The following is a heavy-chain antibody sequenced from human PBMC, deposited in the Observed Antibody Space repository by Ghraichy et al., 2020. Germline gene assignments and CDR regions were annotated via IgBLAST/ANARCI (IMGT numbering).Heavy chain of an antibody. CDR3: SDPSSGT. V-gene: IGHV3-30*03. J-gene: IGHJ5*02. D-gene: IGHD6-19*01. CDR1: GFNFSDYA. Sequence: AGSLRLSCVASGFNFSDYAMHWVRQAPGKGLEWVAIISYDGINKRYGDSVEGRFTVSRDNSKNTVYLHLDILRGEDTAVYFCSDPSSGTWGQGTLVTVSS. CDR2: ISYDGINK.